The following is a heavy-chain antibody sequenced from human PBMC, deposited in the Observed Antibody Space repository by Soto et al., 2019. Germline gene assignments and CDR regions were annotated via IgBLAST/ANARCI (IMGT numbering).Heavy chain of an antibody. CDR3: ARYDGRKDYGFDV. Sequence: QLVQSRPELKKPGASVRVSCTASGYTFSSYGISWVRQAPGQGLEGMAWISGDNGDTNYAHNFQGRLTMTTDTSTSTVYMELRSLRSDDTAVYYCARYDGRKDYGFDVWGQGTPVTVSS. CDR1: GYTFSSYG. V-gene: IGHV1-18*01. D-gene: IGHD3-3*01. CDR2: ISGDNGDT. J-gene: IGHJ6*02.